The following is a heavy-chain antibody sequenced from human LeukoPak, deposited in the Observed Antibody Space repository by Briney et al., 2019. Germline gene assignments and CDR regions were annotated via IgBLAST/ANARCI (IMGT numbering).Heavy chain of an antibody. CDR1: GFTFSNYW. D-gene: IGHD5-18*01. Sequence: PGGSLRLSCATSGFTFSNYWMSWVRQAPGKGLERVANIKQDGGEQFYVDSVKGRFTISRDNAKNSLYLQMNSLRAEDTAVYHCARSRYSYGDYWGQGTLVTVSS. V-gene: IGHV3-7*01. CDR3: ARSRYSYGDY. J-gene: IGHJ4*02. CDR2: IKQDGGEQ.